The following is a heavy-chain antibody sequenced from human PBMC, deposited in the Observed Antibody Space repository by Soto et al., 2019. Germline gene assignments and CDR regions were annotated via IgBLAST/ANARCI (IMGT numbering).Heavy chain of an antibody. V-gene: IGHV3-33*06. J-gene: IGHJ4*02. D-gene: IGHD2-21*02. CDR1: GFTFSTYG. CDR2: IWYDGSKK. CDR3: VKDPCGGDCYPNPYFDS. Sequence: QVQLVESGGGVVQPGRSLRLSCAASGFTFSTYGIHWVRQAPGKGLEWLAVIWYDGSKKYYADSVQGRFTISRDNSKNTGYLQMNSLRAEDTAVYYCVKDPCGGDCYPNPYFDSWGQGTLVTVSS.